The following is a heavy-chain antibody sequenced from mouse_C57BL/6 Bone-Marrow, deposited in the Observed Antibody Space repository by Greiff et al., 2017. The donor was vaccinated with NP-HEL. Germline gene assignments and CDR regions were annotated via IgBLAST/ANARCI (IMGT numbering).Heavy chain of an antibody. CDR1: GYTFTSYW. J-gene: IGHJ1*03. D-gene: IGHD1-1*01. Sequence: QVQLQQPGAELVMPGASVKLSCKASGYTFTSYWMHWVKQRPGQGLEWIGEIDPSDSYTNYNQKFKGKSTLTVDKSSSTAYMQLSSLTSEDSAVYYCARSTVVADRYFDVWGTGTTVTVSS. CDR3: ARSTVVADRYFDV. V-gene: IGHV1-69*01. CDR2: IDPSDSYT.